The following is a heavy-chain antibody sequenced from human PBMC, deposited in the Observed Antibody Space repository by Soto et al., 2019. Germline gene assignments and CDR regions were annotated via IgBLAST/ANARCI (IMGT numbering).Heavy chain of an antibody. J-gene: IGHJ6*02. CDR3: ARDRDSDTFFPYFYGMDV. Sequence: QVQLVESGGGVVQPGRSLTLSCAASGFTFSRFSMHWVRQAPGKGLAWVAVISYDGSNTHYAESVKGRFNISRDDSKNTVFLQMNNLRGEDAAVYYCARDRDSDTFFPYFYGMDVWGQGTTVTVSS. CDR2: ISYDGSNT. V-gene: IGHV3-30-3*01. CDR1: GFTFSRFS. D-gene: IGHD3-16*01.